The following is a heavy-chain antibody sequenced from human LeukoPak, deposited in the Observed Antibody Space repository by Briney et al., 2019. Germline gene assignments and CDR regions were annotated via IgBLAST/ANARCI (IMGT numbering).Heavy chain of an antibody. Sequence: GGSLRLSCAASGFTFDDYAMHWVRQAPGKGLEWVSLISGDGGGTYYADSVKGRFTISRDNSKNSLYLQMNSLRTEDTALYHCAKDRGWYDYWGQGTLVTVSS. CDR1: GFTFDDYA. V-gene: IGHV3-43*02. J-gene: IGHJ4*02. CDR3: AKDRGWYDY. D-gene: IGHD6-19*01. CDR2: ISGDGGGT.